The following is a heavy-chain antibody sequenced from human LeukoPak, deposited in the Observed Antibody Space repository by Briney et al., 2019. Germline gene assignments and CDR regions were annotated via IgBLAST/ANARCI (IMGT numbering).Heavy chain of an antibody. D-gene: IGHD2-15*01. Sequence: PGGSLRLSCAVSGLTFSSYWMHWVRQAPGKGLVWVSRTNREGSSTSYADSVKGRFTISRDNAKNTLYLQMNSLRAEDTAVYYCASRDQSCSGDTCYPIDYWGQGTLVTVSS. CDR3: ASRDQSCSGDTCYPIDY. V-gene: IGHV3-74*01. CDR1: GLTFSSYW. J-gene: IGHJ4*02. CDR2: TNREGSST.